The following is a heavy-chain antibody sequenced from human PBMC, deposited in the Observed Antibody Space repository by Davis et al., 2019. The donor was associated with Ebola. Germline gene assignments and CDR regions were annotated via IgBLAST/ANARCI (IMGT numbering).Heavy chain of an antibody. J-gene: IGHJ6*02. CDR1: GFTFSSYG. D-gene: IGHD2-8*01. CDR3: ARGGLGYCTNGVCYGFYGMDV. Sequence: GGSLRLSRAASGFTFSSYGMHWVRQAPGKGLEWVAVISYDGINKYYADSVKGRFTISRDNSKNTLYLQMNSLRAEDTAVYYCARGGLGYCTNGVCYGFYGMDVWGQGTTVTVSS. CDR2: ISYDGINK. V-gene: IGHV3-30*03.